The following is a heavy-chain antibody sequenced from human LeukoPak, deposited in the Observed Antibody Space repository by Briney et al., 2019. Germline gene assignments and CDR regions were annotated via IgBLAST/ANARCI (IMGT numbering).Heavy chain of an antibody. Sequence: ASVKVSXKAXGXTXXGYYLFWVRQAPGQGLEWMGWINPNSGATKYAQNFQGRVTLTSDTSIRTTYMELSSLRSDDTAVYYCARDERYSYGDNHYPDLGFWGQGTPVTVSS. V-gene: IGHV1-2*02. J-gene: IGHJ4*02. CDR3: ARDERYSYGDNHYPDLGF. CDR1: GXTXXGYY. CDR2: INPNSGAT. D-gene: IGHD4/OR15-4a*01.